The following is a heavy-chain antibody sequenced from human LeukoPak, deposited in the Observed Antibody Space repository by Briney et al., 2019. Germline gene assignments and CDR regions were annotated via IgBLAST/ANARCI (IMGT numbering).Heavy chain of an antibody. CDR1: GFTFSSYG. Sequence: GGSLRLSCAASGFTFSSYGMHWVRQAPGKGLEWVAVISYDGSNKYYADSVKGRFTTSRDNSKNTLYLQMNSLRAEDTAVYYCAKDRSNIVATLDYWGQGTLVTVSS. CDR2: ISYDGSNK. J-gene: IGHJ4*02. D-gene: IGHD5-12*01. V-gene: IGHV3-30*18. CDR3: AKDRSNIVATLDY.